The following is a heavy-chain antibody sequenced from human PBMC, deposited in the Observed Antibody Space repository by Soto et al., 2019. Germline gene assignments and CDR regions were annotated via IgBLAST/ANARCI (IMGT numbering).Heavy chain of an antibody. V-gene: IGHV3-21*01. CDR3: ARDVYHGSGYYSRWYFDL. CDR1: GFTLTGDS. J-gene: IGHJ2*01. D-gene: IGHD3-22*01. Sequence: EVQLVESGGGLVKPGGSLRLSCVASGFTLTGDSLNWVRQTPGKGMEWVSSISSSSSSIYYAHSVRGRFAISSDNAKNSLYLQMNSLRSEDTAVYYCARDVYHGSGYYSRWYFDLVGRGTLVTVSS. CDR2: ISSSSSSI.